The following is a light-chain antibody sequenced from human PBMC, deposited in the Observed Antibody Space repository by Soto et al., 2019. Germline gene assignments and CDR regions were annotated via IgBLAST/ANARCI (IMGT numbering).Light chain of an antibody. V-gene: IGKV3-20*01. Sequence: EIVLTQSPGTLSLSPGERATLSCRASQSVSSSFLAWYQQKPGQAPRLLIYGACSRATGIPDRFSGSGSGTDFTLTISRLEPEDFAVYYCQQYGSSPRTFGPGTTVDI. CDR1: QSVSSSF. CDR3: QQYGSSPRT. CDR2: GAC. J-gene: IGKJ3*01.